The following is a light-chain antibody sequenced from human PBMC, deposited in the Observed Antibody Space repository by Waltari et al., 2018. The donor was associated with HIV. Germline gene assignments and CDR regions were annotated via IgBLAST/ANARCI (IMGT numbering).Light chain of an antibody. V-gene: IGKV1-5*03. Sequence: IQMTQSPSILSASVGDRVTITCRASQNVDSWLAWYQQRPGKAPKLLIYKASTLQYGVPARFTGSASGTNFTLTINSLHPDDFATYYCQQYNSDFYTFGLGTRLDLK. CDR3: QQYNSDFYT. J-gene: IGKJ2*01. CDR1: QNVDSW. CDR2: KAS.